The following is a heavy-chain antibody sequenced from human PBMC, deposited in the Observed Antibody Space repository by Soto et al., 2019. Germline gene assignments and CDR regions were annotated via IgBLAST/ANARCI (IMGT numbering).Heavy chain of an antibody. J-gene: IGHJ6*02. Sequence: PSETLSLTCAISCDSVSSNSAAWNWSRQSPSRGLEWLGRTYYRSKWYNDYAVSVKSRITINPDTSKNQFSLQLNSVTPEDTAVYYCARGGGSSTYYYHGMDFWGQGTTVTVSS. D-gene: IGHD2-15*01. CDR1: CDSVSSNSAA. CDR2: TYYRSKWYN. V-gene: IGHV6-1*01. CDR3: ARGGGSSTYYYHGMDF.